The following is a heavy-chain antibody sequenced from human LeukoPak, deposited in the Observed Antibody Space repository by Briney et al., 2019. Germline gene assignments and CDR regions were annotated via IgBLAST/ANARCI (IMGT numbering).Heavy chain of an antibody. D-gene: IGHD2-15*01. CDR3: ARGLSAIVY. V-gene: IGHV4-34*01. Sequence: SETLSLICTVSGASISSYYWSWIRQPPGKGLEWIGEINHSGSTNYNPSLKSRVTISVDTSKNQFSLKLSSVTAADTAVYYCARGLSAIVYWGQGTLVTVSS. J-gene: IGHJ4*02. CDR2: INHSGST. CDR1: GASISSYY.